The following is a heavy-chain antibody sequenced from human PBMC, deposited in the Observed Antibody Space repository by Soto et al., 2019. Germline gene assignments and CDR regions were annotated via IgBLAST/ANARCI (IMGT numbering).Heavy chain of an antibody. CDR3: ARLRDSDGMDV. Sequence: QVQLVQSGAEVKKPGSSVKVSCKASGGTFSSYTISWVRQAPGQGLEWMGRIIPILGIANYAQKFQGRVTITADKSTSTAYMELSCLRSEDTAVYYCARLRDSDGMDVWGQGTTVTVSS. D-gene: IGHD1-26*01. CDR2: IIPILGIA. V-gene: IGHV1-69*02. CDR1: GGTFSSYT. J-gene: IGHJ6*02.